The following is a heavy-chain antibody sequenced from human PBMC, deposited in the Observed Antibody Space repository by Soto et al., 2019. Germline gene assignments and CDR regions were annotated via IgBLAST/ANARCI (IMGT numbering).Heavy chain of an antibody. J-gene: IGHJ4*02. CDR2: VKSNADGGTT. D-gene: IGHD6-13*01. Sequence: EVQLVESGGGLVKPGGSLRLSCAASGFTFSNAWMNWVRQAPGKGLEWVARVKSNADGGTTYYAAPVKGRFTISRDVSKNTLYRQMTSPNTEDTAVYYCTTVGATFIATAGHWSKGTLVTVSS. CDR3: TTVGATFIATAGH. CDR1: GFTFSNAW. V-gene: IGHV3-15*07.